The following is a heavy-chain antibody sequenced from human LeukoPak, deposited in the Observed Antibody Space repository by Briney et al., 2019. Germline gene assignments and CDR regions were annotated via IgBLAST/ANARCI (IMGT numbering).Heavy chain of an antibody. V-gene: IGHV3-23*01. CDR3: AKAWPAAGTFDS. CDR1: GXTFSSYA. J-gene: IGHJ4*02. Sequence: GGSLRLSCAASGXTFSSYAMTWVRQAPGKGLEWVSTILPGGGDTYYADSVKGRFTISRDTSKNTLYLQMNTLRVEDTAVYYCAKAWPAAGTFDSWGQGSLVTVSS. CDR2: ILPGGGDT. D-gene: IGHD6-13*01.